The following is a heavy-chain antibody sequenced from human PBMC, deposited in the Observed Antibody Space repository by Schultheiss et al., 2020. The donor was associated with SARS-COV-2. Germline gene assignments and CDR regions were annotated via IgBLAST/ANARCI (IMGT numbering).Heavy chain of an antibody. CDR1: GGSFSDYF. CDR2: INHSGST. Sequence: SQTLSLTCAVYGGSFSDYFWSWIRQPPGKGLEWIGEINHSGSTNYNPSLKSRVTISVDTSKNQFSLKLSSVTAADTAVYYCARERPRDAFDIWGQGTMVTVSS. D-gene: IGHD5-24*01. J-gene: IGHJ3*02. CDR3: ARERPRDAFDI. V-gene: IGHV4-34*01.